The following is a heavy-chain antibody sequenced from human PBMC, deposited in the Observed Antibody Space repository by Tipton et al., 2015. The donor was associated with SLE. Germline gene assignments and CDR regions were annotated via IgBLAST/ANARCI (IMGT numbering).Heavy chain of an antibody. CDR3: ARAGEYYDSSGYPDY. J-gene: IGHJ4*02. CDR2: IYSGGST. Sequence: SLRLSCAASGFTFSSYAMSWVRQVPGKGLEWVSVIYSGGSTYYADSVKGRFTISRDNSKNTLYLQMNSLRAEDTAVYYCARAGEYYDSSGYPDYWGQGTLVTVSS. CDR1: GFTFSSYA. V-gene: IGHV3-53*01. D-gene: IGHD3-22*01.